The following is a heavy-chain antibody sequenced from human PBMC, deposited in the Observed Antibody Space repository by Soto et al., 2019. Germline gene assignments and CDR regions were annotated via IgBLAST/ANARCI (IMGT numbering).Heavy chain of an antibody. CDR2: ISGSGGST. J-gene: IGHJ3*02. CDR1: GFTFSSYA. Sequence: EVQLLESGGGLVQPGGSLRLSCAASGFTFSSYAMSWVRQAPGKGLEWVSAISGSGGSTYYADSVKGRFTISRDTSKNTLYLQMNSLRAEDTAAYYCAKGSSSWYLAFDIWGQGTMVTVSS. D-gene: IGHD6-13*01. V-gene: IGHV3-23*01. CDR3: AKGSSSWYLAFDI.